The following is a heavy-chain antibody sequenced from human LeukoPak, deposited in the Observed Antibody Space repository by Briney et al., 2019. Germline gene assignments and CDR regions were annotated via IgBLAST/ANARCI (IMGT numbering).Heavy chain of an antibody. CDR1: GFTFSSYE. Sequence: PGGSLRLSCAASGFTFSSYEMNWVRQAPGKGLEWVSYISSSGSTIYYADSVKGRFTISRDNAKNTLYLQMNSLRAEDTAVYYCTRRAAALDAFDIWGQGTMVTVSS. V-gene: IGHV3-48*03. CDR2: ISSSGSTI. CDR3: TRRAAALDAFDI. J-gene: IGHJ3*02. D-gene: IGHD6-13*01.